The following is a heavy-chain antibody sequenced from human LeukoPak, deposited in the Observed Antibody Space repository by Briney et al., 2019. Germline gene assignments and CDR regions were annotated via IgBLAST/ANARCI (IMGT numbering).Heavy chain of an antibody. Sequence: GESLRISCKGSGYSFTSYWISWVRQMPGKGLEWMGRIDPSDSYANYTPSFQGHVIISADKSISTAYLQWSSLKASDTAMYYCASPSRTGTTSAHQAFDIWGQGTMVTVSS. J-gene: IGHJ3*02. CDR1: GYSFTSYW. CDR3: ASPSRTGTTSAHQAFDI. D-gene: IGHD1-1*01. CDR2: IDPSDSYA. V-gene: IGHV5-10-1*01.